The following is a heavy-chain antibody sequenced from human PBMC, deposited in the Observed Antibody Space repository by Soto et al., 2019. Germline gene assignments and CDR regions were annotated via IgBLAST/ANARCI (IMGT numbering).Heavy chain of an antibody. CDR2: IWYDGSNK. D-gene: IGHD3-16*02. CDR3: ARESGYDYIWGSYRTHNWFDP. J-gene: IGHJ5*02. Sequence: GGSLRLSCAASGFTFSSYGMHWARQAPGKGLEGVAVIWYDGSNKYYADSVKGGFTISGDNSRNTLYLQMNSLRAEDTAVYYCARESGYDYIWGSYRTHNWFDPWGQGTLVTVSS. V-gene: IGHV3-33*01. CDR1: GFTFSSYG.